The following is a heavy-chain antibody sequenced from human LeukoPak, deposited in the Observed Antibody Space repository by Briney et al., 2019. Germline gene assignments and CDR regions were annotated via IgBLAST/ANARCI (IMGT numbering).Heavy chain of an antibody. CDR2: ISAYNGNT. V-gene: IGHV1-18*01. J-gene: IGHJ4*02. D-gene: IGHD3-22*01. Sequence: ASVKVSCKASGYTFTSYGISWVRQAPGQGLEWMGWISAYNGNTNYAQELQGRVTMTTDTSTSTAYMELRSLRSDDTAVYYCARDNTSGYYDSSGYSPADYWGQGTLVTVSS. CDR1: GYTFTSYG. CDR3: ARDNTSGYYDSSGYSPADY.